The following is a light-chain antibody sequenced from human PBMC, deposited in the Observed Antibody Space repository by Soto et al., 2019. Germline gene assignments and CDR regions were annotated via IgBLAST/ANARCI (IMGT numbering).Light chain of an antibody. CDR1: SNDVGGYNY. Sequence: QSVLTQPASVSGSPGQSITISCTGSSNDVGGYNYVSWYQQHPGKAPKVLIYADSNRPSGLSSRFSGSKSGKTASLTISELQAADEADYYCSSYTFSSTLEFGGGTKLTVL. J-gene: IGLJ2*01. V-gene: IGLV2-14*03. CDR2: ADS. CDR3: SSYTFSSTLE.